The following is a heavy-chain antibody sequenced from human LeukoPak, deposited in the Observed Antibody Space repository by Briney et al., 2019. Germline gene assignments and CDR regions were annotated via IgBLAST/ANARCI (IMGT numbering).Heavy chain of an antibody. J-gene: IGHJ4*02. Sequence: AGGSLRLSCAASGFTFSSYSMNWVRQAPGKGLEWVSSISSSSSYIYYADSVEGRFTISRDNAKNSLYLQMSSLRAEDTAVYYCARQSPDSGRPFDYWGQGTLVTVSS. CDR3: ARQSPDSGRPFDY. V-gene: IGHV3-21*01. CDR1: GFTFSSYS. CDR2: ISSSSSYI. D-gene: IGHD1-26*01.